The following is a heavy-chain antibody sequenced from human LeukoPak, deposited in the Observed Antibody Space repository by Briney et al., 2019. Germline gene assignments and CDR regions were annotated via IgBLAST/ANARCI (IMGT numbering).Heavy chain of an antibody. CDR2: IIPILGIA. CDR1: GGTFSSYT. CDR3: VKEGLWGGWYFH. D-gene: IGHD6-19*01. V-gene: IGHV1-69*04. J-gene: IGHJ4*02. Sequence: SVKVSCKASGGTFSSYTISWVRQAPGQGLEWMGRIIPILGIANYAQKFQGRVTITADKSTSTAYMELSSLRSEDTAVYYCVKEGLWGGWYFHWGQGTLVTVSS.